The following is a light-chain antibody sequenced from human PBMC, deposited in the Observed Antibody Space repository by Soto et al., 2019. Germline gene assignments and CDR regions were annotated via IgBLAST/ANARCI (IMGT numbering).Light chain of an antibody. J-gene: IGKJ1*01. CDR2: GAS. CDR3: QQYGSSSWT. Sequence: EMVLTQSPGTLSLSPGERATLSCRASQSVSSGYLAWYQQKPGQAPRLLIYGASSRATGIPDRFSGSGSGTDFTLTISRLEPEDLAVYYCQQYGSSSWTFGQGTKLEIK. CDR1: QSVSSGY. V-gene: IGKV3-20*01.